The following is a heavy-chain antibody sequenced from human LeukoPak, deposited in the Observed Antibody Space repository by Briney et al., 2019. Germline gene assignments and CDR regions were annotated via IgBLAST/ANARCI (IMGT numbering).Heavy chain of an antibody. CDR3: AIAVAGTVRY. J-gene: IGHJ4*02. Sequence: SETLSLTCAVYGGSFSGYYWSWIRQPPGKGLEWIGEINHSGSTNYNPSLKSRVTISVDTSKNQFSLKLSSVTAADTAVYYCAIAVAGTVRYWGQGTLVTVSS. V-gene: IGHV4-34*01. CDR1: GGSFSGYY. D-gene: IGHD6-19*01. CDR2: INHSGST.